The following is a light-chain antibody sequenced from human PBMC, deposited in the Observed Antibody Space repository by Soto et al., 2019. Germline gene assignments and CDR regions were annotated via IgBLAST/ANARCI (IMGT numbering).Light chain of an antibody. CDR2: EVT. Sequence: QSALTQPPSASGSPGQSVTISCTGTSGDVGGYNYVSWYQRHPGKAPKLIIYEVTKRPSGVPDRFSGSKSGNTASLTVSGLQAEDEADYYCTSYAGSINVFGGGTKLTVL. J-gene: IGLJ3*02. CDR1: SGDVGGYNY. V-gene: IGLV2-8*01. CDR3: TSYAGSINV.